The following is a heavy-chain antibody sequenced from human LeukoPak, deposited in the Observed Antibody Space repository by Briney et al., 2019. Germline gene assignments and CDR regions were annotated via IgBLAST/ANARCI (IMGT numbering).Heavy chain of an antibody. V-gene: IGHV3-7*01. D-gene: IGHD1-26*01. CDR1: GFTFSSHW. CDR2: IKQDGSEK. CDR3: ARSHYSGSYEAFDY. Sequence: QTGGSLRLSCAASGFTFSSHWMSWVRQAPGKGLEWVANIKQDGSEKYYVDSVKGRFTISRDNAKNSLYLQMNSLRAEDTAVYYCARSHYSGSYEAFDYWGQGTLVTVSS. J-gene: IGHJ4*02.